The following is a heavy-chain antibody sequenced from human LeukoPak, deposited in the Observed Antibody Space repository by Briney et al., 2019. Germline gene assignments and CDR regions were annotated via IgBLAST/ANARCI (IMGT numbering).Heavy chain of an antibody. D-gene: IGHD6-6*01. Sequence: SETLSLTCAVYGGSFSGYYWSWIRQPPGKVLEWIGEINHSGSTNYNPSLKSRVTISVDTSKNQFSLKLSSVTAADTAVYYCARGRDRAARRPFDPWGQGTLVTVSS. CDR3: ARGRDRAARRPFDP. CDR2: INHSGST. J-gene: IGHJ5*02. V-gene: IGHV4-34*01. CDR1: GGSFSGYY.